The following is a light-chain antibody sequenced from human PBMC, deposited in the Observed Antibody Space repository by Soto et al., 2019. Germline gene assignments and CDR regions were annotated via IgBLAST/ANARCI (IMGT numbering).Light chain of an antibody. V-gene: IGKV3-20*01. Sequence: DIVLTQSPGPLSLSPGERATLSCRASPGVSSSYFAWYQLHPGQAPRLLLYGASSRATGIPDRFSGSGSGTDFTLTISRLEPEDFAVYYCQQYGGFGQGTKLEIK. CDR1: PGVSSSY. CDR3: QQYGG. J-gene: IGKJ2*03. CDR2: GAS.